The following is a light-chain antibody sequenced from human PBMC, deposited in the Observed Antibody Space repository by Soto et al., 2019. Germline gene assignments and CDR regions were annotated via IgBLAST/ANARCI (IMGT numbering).Light chain of an antibody. Sequence: EIVMTQSPATLSVSPGERATLSCRASQSLSGNLAWYQQKPCQAPRLLIYGASTRTTGIPARFSGSGSATEFTLTISSLQSEDFAVYYCQQYYSWPQAFGQGTKVEIK. CDR2: GAS. V-gene: IGKV3-15*01. CDR3: QQYYSWPQA. CDR1: QSLSGN. J-gene: IGKJ1*01.